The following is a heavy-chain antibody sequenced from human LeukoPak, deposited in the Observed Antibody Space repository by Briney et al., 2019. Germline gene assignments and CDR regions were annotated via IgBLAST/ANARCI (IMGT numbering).Heavy chain of an antibody. D-gene: IGHD6-6*01. J-gene: IGHJ6*03. Sequence: SETLSLTCTVSGGSLSSNNYYWGWIRQPPGKGLGWIGSIYYSGSAFYNPSLKSRVTISVDTSKNQFSLQLSSVTAADTAVYFCARLYSSSSPYYYYYLDVWGKGTTVTVSS. CDR1: GGSLSSNNYY. V-gene: IGHV4-39*07. CDR3: ARLYSSSSPYYYYYLDV. CDR2: IYYSGSA.